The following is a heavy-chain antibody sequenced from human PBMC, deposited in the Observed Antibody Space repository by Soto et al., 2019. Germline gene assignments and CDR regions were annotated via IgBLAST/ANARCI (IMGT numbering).Heavy chain of an antibody. J-gene: IGHJ6*02. Sequence: SHTLSLTCAISGYSVSSNSAAWNLIRQSPSRGLEWLGRTYYRSKWYNDYAVSVKSRITINPDTSKNQFSLQLNSVTPGDTAVYYCARWHPLPGMDVWGQGTTVTVSS. CDR3: ARWHPLPGMDV. V-gene: IGHV6-1*01. CDR2: TYYRSKWYN. CDR1: GYSVSSNSAA.